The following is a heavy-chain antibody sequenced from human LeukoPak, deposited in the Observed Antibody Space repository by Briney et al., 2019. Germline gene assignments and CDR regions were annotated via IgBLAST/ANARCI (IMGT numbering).Heavy chain of an antibody. CDR1: GFTFSSYS. CDR2: ISSSSSTI. J-gene: IGHJ4*02. Sequence: GGSLRLSCAASGFTFSSYSMNWVRQAPGKGLDWVSYISSSSSTIYYADSVKGRFTISRDNAKNSLYLQMNSMRAEDTAVYYCARVRYSSGWTRTFDYWGQGTLVTVSS. V-gene: IGHV3-48*01. CDR3: ARVRYSSGWTRTFDY. D-gene: IGHD6-19*01.